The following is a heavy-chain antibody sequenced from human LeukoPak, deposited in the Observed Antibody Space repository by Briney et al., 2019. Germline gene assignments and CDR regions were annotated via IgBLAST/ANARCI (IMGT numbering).Heavy chain of an antibody. CDR3: ARYSQSGDTFNS. Sequence: PGGSLRLSCAASGFTFSIYSMNWVRQAPGKGLEWLSYISGSSSTIYYADSVKGRFTISRDNAKNSLYLQINSLRDEDSAVYYCARYSQSGDTFNSWGQGTMVTV. J-gene: IGHJ3*02. D-gene: IGHD2-21*01. V-gene: IGHV3-48*02. CDR2: ISGSSSTI. CDR1: GFTFSIYS.